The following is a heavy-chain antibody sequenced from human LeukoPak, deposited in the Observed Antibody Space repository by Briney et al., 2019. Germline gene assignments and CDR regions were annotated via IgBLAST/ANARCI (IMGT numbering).Heavy chain of an antibody. CDR2: IYTSGST. Sequence: SETLSLTCTVSGGSISSYYWSWIRQPAGKGLEWIGRIYTSGSTNYNPSLKSRVTMSVDPSKNQFSLKLTSVTAADTAVYYCARGFRGSFYVWDAYDIWGQGTMVTVSS. J-gene: IGHJ3*02. V-gene: IGHV4-4*07. CDR3: ARGFRGSFYVWDAYDI. D-gene: IGHD3-16*01. CDR1: GGSISSYY.